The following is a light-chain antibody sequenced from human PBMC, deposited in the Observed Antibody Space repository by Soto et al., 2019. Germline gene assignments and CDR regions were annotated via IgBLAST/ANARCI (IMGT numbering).Light chain of an antibody. V-gene: IGLV2-14*01. CDR2: EVS. CDR1: SSDVGGYNY. J-gene: IGLJ1*01. Sequence: QSSLTHPASLSGPPGQSITISCTGASSDVGGYNYVSWYQQHPGKAPKLMIYEVSHRPSEISNRFSGSKSGNTASLTISGLQAEDEADYYCSSYTSSTTLHVFGTGTKVTVL. CDR3: SSYTSSTTLHV.